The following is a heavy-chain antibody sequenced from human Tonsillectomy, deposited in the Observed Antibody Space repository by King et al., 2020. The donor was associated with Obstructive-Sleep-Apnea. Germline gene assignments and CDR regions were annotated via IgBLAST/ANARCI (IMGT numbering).Heavy chain of an antibody. CDR2: ISAYNGNT. J-gene: IGHJ2*01. CDR1: GYTFTSYG. CDR3: ARDRYVVAATLNWYFDL. V-gene: IGHV1-18*04. D-gene: IGHD2-15*01. Sequence: VQLVESGAEVKKPGASVKVSCTASGYTFTSYGISWVRQAPGQGLEWMGWISAYNGNTNYAQKLQGRVTMTTDTSTSTAYMELRSLRSDDTAVYYCARDRYVVAATLNWYFDLWGRGTLVTVSS.